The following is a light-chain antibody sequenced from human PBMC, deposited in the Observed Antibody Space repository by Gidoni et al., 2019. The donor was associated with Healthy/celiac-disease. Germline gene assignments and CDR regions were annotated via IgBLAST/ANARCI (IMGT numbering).Light chain of an antibody. V-gene: IGLV8-61*01. J-gene: IGLJ3*02. CDR2: STN. Sequence: QTVVTQEPSFSVSPGGTVTLTCGLSSGSVSTSYYPSWYQQTPGQAPRTLIYSTNTRSSGVPDRFSGSILGNKADLTITGAQADDESDYYCVLYMGSGIYWVFGGGTKLTVL. CDR1: SGSVSTSYY. CDR3: VLYMGSGIYWV.